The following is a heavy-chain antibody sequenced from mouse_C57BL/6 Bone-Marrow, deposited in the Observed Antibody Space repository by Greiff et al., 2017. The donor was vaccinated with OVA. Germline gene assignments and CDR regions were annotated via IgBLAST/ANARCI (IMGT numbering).Heavy chain of an antibody. J-gene: IGHJ1*03. CDR1: GYTFTNYW. CDR2: IYPGGGYT. V-gene: IGHV1-63*01. CDR3: ARDYYGRGYFDV. Sequence: VQLQQSGAELVRPGPSVKMSCKASGYTFTNYWIGWAKQRPGHGLEWIGDIYPGGGYTNYNEKFKGKATLTADKSSSTAYMQVSSLTSEDSAIYYCARDYYGRGYFDVWGTGTTVTVSS. D-gene: IGHD1-1*01.